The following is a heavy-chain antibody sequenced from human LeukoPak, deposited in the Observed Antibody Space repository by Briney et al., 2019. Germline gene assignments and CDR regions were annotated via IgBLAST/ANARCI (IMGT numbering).Heavy chain of an antibody. CDR3: ARGSQDSSSWEYYYYYMDV. V-gene: IGHV6-1*01. CDR1: GDSVSSNSAA. J-gene: IGHJ6*03. CDR2: TYYRSKWYN. Sequence: SQTLSLTCAISGDSVSSNSAAWNWIRQSPSRGLEWLGRTYYRSKWYNDYAVSVKSRITINPDTSKNQFSLQLNSVTPEDTAVYYCARGSQDSSSWEYYYYYMDVWGKGTTVTVSS. D-gene: IGHD6-13*01.